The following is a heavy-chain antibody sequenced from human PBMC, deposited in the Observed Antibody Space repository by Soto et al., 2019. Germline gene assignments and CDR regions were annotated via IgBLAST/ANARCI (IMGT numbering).Heavy chain of an antibody. J-gene: IGHJ4*02. CDR1: GFTFSGYW. V-gene: IGHV3-7*03. CDR3: ARAPYSNGWYRFDL. CDR2: IKHDGSVQ. Sequence: GGSLRLSCEASGFTFSGYWMSWVRQAPGKGLEWVADIKHDGSVQYYVDSVKGRFTISRDNAKKLLCLQMNGLRAEDTALYYCARAPYSNGWYRFDLWGQGTLVTVSS. D-gene: IGHD6-19*01.